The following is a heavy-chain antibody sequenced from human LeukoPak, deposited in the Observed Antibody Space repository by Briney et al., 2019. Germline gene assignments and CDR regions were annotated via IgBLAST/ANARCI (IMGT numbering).Heavy chain of an antibody. J-gene: IGHJ5*02. Sequence: PSETLSLTCTVSGGSISSYYWGWIRQPPGKGLEWIGSIYHSGSTYYNPSLKSRVTISVDTSKNQFSLKLSSVTAADTAVYYCARVPSSGYLGNNWFDPWGQGTLVTVSS. V-gene: IGHV4-38-2*02. CDR1: GGSISSYY. D-gene: IGHD3-22*01. CDR3: ARVPSSGYLGNNWFDP. CDR2: IYHSGST.